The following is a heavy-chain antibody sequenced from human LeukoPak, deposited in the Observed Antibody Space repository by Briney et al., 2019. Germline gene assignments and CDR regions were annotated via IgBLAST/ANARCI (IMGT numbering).Heavy chain of an antibody. V-gene: IGHV3-21*01. Sequence: GGSLRLSCAASGFTFSSYEMNWVRQAPGKGLEWVSSISSSSSYIYYADSVKGRFTISRDNAKNSLYLQMNSLRAEDTAVYYCASTGYSSSWDNYYYYMDVWGKGTTVTVSS. CDR3: ASTGYSSSWDNYYYYMDV. CDR1: GFTFSSYE. D-gene: IGHD6-13*01. CDR2: ISSSSSYI. J-gene: IGHJ6*03.